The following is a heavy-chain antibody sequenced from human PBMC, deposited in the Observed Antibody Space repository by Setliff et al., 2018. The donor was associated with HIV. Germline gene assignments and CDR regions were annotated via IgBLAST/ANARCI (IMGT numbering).Heavy chain of an antibody. J-gene: IGHJ3*01. Sequence: PGGSLRLSCAASGFNFNNYAIHWVRQAPGKGLEWVAGISYDGNKKFHADSMKGRFTISRDNSKNTVYLQMNSLTPEDTGLFYCARARVAIIPDAFDVWGLGTMVTVSS. CDR3: ARARVAIIPDAFDV. CDR1: GFNFNNYA. D-gene: IGHD3-3*01. CDR2: ISYDGNKK. V-gene: IGHV3-30*04.